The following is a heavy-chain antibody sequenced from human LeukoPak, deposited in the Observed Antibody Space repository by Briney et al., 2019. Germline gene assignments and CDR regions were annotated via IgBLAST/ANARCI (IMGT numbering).Heavy chain of an antibody. J-gene: IGHJ3*02. CDR3: ARHDYGDYVGAFDI. D-gene: IGHD4-17*01. CDR1: GESFSGYY. Sequence: SETLSLTCAVYGESFSGYYWSWIRQPPGKGLEWIGEINHSGSTNYNPSLKSRVTISIDTSKNQFSLKLSSVTAADTAVYYCARHDYGDYVGAFDIWGQGTMVTVSS. V-gene: IGHV4-34*01. CDR2: INHSGST.